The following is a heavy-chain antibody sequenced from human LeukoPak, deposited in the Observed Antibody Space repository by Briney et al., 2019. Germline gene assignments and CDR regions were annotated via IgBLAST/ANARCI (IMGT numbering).Heavy chain of an antibody. Sequence: ASVKVPCKASGYTFTSYDINWVRQATGQGLEWMGWMNPNSGNTGYAQKFQGRVTITRNTSISTAYMELSSLRSEDTAVYYCAGTGFWYSGSHDAFDIWGQGTMVTVSS. J-gene: IGHJ3*02. CDR3: AGTGFWYSGSHDAFDI. CDR1: GYTFTSYD. CDR2: MNPNSGNT. V-gene: IGHV1-8*01. D-gene: IGHD1-26*01.